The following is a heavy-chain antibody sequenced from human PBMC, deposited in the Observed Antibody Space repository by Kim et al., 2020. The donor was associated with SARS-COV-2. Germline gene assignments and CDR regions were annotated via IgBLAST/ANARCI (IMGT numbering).Heavy chain of an antibody. V-gene: IGHV3-15*01. CDR1: GFTFSNAW. CDR2: IKSKTDGGTT. J-gene: IGHJ6*02. D-gene: IGHD6-13*01. Sequence: GGSLRLSCAASGFTFSNAWMSWVRQAPGKGLEWVGRIKSKTDGGTTDYAAPVKGGFTISRDDSKNTLYLQMNSLKTEDTAVYYCTTGEIAAAGTYYYYYYGMDVWGQGTTVTVSS. CDR3: TTGEIAAAGTYYYYYYGMDV.